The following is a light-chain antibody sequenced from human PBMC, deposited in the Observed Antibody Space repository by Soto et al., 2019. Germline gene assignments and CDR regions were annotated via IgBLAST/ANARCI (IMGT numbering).Light chain of an antibody. CDR1: QSISTW. CDR2: KAS. CDR3: QQYNSYSYT. Sequence: DIQMTQSPSTLSASVGDRVTITCRASQSISTWLAWYQQKPGRAPNLLIYKASSLESGVPSRFSGSGSGTEFTLTISSLQPDDFASYYCQQYNSYSYTFGGGTRLEIK. J-gene: IGKJ5*01. V-gene: IGKV1-5*03.